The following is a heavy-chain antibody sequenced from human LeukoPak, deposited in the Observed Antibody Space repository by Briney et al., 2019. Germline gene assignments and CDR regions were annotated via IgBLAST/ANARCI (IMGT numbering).Heavy chain of an antibody. V-gene: IGHV1-8*01. CDR2: MNPNSGNT. J-gene: IGHJ5*02. D-gene: IGHD3-16*01. CDR3: ARERGTGIDP. CDR1: GYTFTSYD. Sequence: ASVKVSCKASGYTFTSYDINGVRQATGQGLEWMGWMNPNSGNTGYAQKFQGRVTMTRNTSISTDYMELSSLRSENTAVYYCARERGTGIDPWGQGPLVTVSS.